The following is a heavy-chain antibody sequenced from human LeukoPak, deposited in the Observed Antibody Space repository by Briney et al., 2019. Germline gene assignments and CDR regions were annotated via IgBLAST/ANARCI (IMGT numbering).Heavy chain of an antibody. CDR2: INYSGST. CDR1: LDSTSSSSHY. CDR3: ATDYGRYFDY. J-gene: IGHJ4*02. D-gene: IGHD4-17*01. Sequence: SETLSLTRTVSLDSTSSSSHYSGSIRQPPGNGLGGIGSINYSGSTYYSPSLKSRVTISVDTSKNKFTLKVSSVTADDTAVYYCATDYGRYFDYWGQGTLVTVSS. V-gene: IGHV4-39*01.